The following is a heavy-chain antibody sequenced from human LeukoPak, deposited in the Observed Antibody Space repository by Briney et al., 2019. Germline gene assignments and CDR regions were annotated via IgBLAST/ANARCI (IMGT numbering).Heavy chain of an antibody. V-gene: IGHV3-21*01. D-gene: IGHD3-9*01. J-gene: IGHJ4*02. Sequence: RGSLRLLCAASGFTFSSYSMKCLRHATGKGLEWVSSISSSSSYIYYADSVKVRFTISRDNAKNSLYLQMNSLRAEDTAVYYCAREWRDDILTGPSFFDYWGQGTLVTVSS. CDR2: ISSSSSYI. CDR3: AREWRDDILTGPSFFDY. CDR1: GFTFSSYS.